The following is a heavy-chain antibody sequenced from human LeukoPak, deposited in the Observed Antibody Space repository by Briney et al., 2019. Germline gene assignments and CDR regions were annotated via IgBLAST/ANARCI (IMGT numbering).Heavy chain of an antibody. V-gene: IGHV4-34*01. CDR3: AGVDTIMDDSFYIDF. CDR2: INHSGIT. D-gene: IGHD5-18*01. J-gene: IGHJ4*02. Sequence: SETLSLTCAVYGGSFSGYYWSWIRQPPGKGLEWIGEINHSGITYYSPSLRGRVSISVDRSKSQFSLELTSVSAADTAVCYCAGVDTIMDDSFYIDFWGQGTLVTVSS. CDR1: GGSFSGYY.